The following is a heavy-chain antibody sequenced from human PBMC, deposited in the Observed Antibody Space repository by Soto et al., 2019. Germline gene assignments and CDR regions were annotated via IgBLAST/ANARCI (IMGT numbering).Heavy chain of an antibody. V-gene: IGHV5-51*01. CDR2: IYPGDSDT. CDR1: GYSFTSYW. J-gene: IGHJ6*03. D-gene: IGHD3-10*01. Sequence: PGESLKISCKGSGYSFTSYWIGWVRQMPGKGLEWMGIIYPGDSDTRYSPSFQGQVTISADKSISTAYLQWSSLKASDTAMYYCARHITMVRGVIKPYYYYYMDVWGKGTTVTVSS. CDR3: ARHITMVRGVIKPYYYYYMDV.